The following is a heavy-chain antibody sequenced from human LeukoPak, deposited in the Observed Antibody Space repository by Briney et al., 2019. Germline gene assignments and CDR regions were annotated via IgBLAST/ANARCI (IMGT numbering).Heavy chain of an antibody. CDR2: VYASGAN. CDR3: ARDNVGSLDF. D-gene: IGHD3-10*01. V-gene: IGHV4-59*11. Sequence: PSETLSLTCSVSGDSFTSHGWSWVRQPPGKGLEWIGYVYASGANSDNCNPSLKSRITISVDTSRNQFSLRLNSVTAADTAIYYCARDNVGSLDFWGQGILLTVSS. CDR1: GDSFTSHG. J-gene: IGHJ4*02.